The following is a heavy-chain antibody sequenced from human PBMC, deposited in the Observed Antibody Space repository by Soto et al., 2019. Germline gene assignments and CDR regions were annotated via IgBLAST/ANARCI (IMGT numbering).Heavy chain of an antibody. CDR3: ATSSDPGFDP. CDR2: IKVDSGYT. CDR1: GYPFIKYG. J-gene: IGHJ5*02. Sequence: QLQLVQSAAEVKKPGASVRVSCKAYGYPFIKYGISWIRQAPEQGLEWMGWIKVDSGYTNYAQKFQGRVTMTADTSSDTAFMELRSMRLDDPAVYFCATSSDPGFDPWGQGTLVSVSS. V-gene: IGHV1-18*04.